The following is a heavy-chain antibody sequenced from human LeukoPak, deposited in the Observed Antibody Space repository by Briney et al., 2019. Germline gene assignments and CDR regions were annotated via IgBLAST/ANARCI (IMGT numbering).Heavy chain of an antibody. J-gene: IGHJ4*02. CDR1: GFTFSSHW. V-gene: IGHV3-7*01. CDR3: ARGGIPGW. D-gene: IGHD2-15*01. CDR2: IKQDGSEK. Sequence: GGSLRLSCAASGFTFSSHWMSWVRQAPGKGLEWVANIKQDGSEKYYVDSVKGRFTISRDNAKNSLYLQMNSLRAEDTAVYYCARGGIPGWWGQGTLVTVSS.